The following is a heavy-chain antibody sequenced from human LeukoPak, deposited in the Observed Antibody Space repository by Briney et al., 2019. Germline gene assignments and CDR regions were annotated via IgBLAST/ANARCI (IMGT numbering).Heavy chain of an antibody. D-gene: IGHD5-18*01. V-gene: IGHV6-1*01. CDR1: GDSVPINSAA. Sequence: SQTLSLTCAISGDSVPINSAAWNWIRQSPSRGLEWLGRTYYRSKWYNDYAVSVKSRITINPDTSKNQFSLQLNSVTPEDTAVYYCARAVLDTAMVGGSFDYWGQGTLVTVSS. CDR3: ARAVLDTAMVGGSFDY. CDR2: TYYRSKWYN. J-gene: IGHJ4*02.